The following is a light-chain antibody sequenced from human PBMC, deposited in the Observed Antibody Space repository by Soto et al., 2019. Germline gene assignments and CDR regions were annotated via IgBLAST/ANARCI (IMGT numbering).Light chain of an antibody. CDR3: QQYNSYSTT. J-gene: IGKJ1*01. CDR1: QSISSW. CDR2: DAS. Sequence: DIQMTQSPSTLSASVGDRVTITCRASQSISSWLAWYQQKPGKDPKLLIYDASSLESEVPSTFSGSGTGTEFTLTISSLQPDDFATYYDQQYNSYSTTFGQGTKVESK. V-gene: IGKV1-5*01.